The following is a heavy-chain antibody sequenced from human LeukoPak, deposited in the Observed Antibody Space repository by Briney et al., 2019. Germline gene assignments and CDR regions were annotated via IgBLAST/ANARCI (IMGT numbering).Heavy chain of an antibody. D-gene: IGHD3-16*01. V-gene: IGHV4-59*01. CDR3: ARDGAYYYYGMDV. CDR2: IYYSGST. J-gene: IGHJ6*02. Sequence: SETLSLTCTVSGGSISSYYWSRIRQPPGKGLEWIGYIYYSGSTNYNPSLKSRVTISVDTSKNQFSLKLSSVTAADTAVYYCARDGAYYYYGMDVWGQGTTVTVFS. CDR1: GGSISSYY.